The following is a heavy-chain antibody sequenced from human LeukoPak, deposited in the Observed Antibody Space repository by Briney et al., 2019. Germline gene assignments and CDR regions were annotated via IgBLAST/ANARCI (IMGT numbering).Heavy chain of an antibody. CDR3: AGVGYCSGGSCYKGGNWFDP. D-gene: IGHD2-15*01. J-gene: IGHJ5*02. Sequence: RGSLRLSCAAYGFTFSSYEMSWVRQAPGKGLEWVSYISSSGSTIYYADSVKGPFTISRDNAKNSLYLQMNSLRAEDTAVYYCAGVGYCSGGSCYKGGNWFDPWGQGTLVTVSS. V-gene: IGHV3-48*03. CDR1: GFTFSSYE. CDR2: ISSSGSTI.